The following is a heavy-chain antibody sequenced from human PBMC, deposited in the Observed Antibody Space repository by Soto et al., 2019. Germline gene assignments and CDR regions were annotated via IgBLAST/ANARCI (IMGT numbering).Heavy chain of an antibody. D-gene: IGHD3-22*01. CDR2: IIPIFGTT. CDR1: GGTFSRYA. Sequence: SVKVSCKASGGTFSRYAISWVRQAPGQGLEWMGGIIPIFGTTNYAQKFQGRVTITADESTSTAYMELSSLRSEDTAVYYCARHPYDSSGYYRYYFHYWGQGALVTVSS. J-gene: IGHJ4*02. CDR3: ARHPYDSSGYYRYYFHY. V-gene: IGHV1-69*13.